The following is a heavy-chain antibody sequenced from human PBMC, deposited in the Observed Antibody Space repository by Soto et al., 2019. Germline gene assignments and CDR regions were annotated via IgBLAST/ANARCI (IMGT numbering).Heavy chain of an antibody. CDR1: GGTFSSYA. CDR3: ARGNCSSTSCHHPRLYYYYGMDV. J-gene: IGHJ6*02. Sequence: SVKVSCKASGGTFSSYAISWVRQAPGQGLEWMGGIIPIFGTENYAQKFQGRVTITADESTSTAYMELSSLRSEDTAVYYCARGNCSSTSCHHPRLYYYYGMDVWGQGTTVTVSS. CDR2: IIPIFGTE. D-gene: IGHD2-2*01. V-gene: IGHV1-69*13.